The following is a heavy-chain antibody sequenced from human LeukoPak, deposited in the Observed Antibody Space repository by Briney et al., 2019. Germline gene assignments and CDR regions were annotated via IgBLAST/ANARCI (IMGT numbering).Heavy chain of an antibody. CDR2: ISGSGGST. CDR3: AKDSRAYYYDSSGYWFFDY. D-gene: IGHD3-22*01. Sequence: PGGSLRLSCAASGFTFSSYAMSWVRQAPGKGLEWVSAISGSGGSTYYADSVKGRFTISRDNSKNTLYLQMNSLRAEDTAVYYCAKDSRAYYYDSSGYWFFDYWGQGTLVTVSS. CDR1: GFTFSSYA. J-gene: IGHJ4*02. V-gene: IGHV3-23*01.